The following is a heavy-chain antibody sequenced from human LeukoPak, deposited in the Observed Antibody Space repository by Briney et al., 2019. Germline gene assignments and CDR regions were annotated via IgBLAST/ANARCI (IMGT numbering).Heavy chain of an antibody. CDR2: ISYDGSNE. V-gene: IGHV3-30-3*01. Sequence: GGSLSLSGAASGFTFSSFAFHGVRQAPGKGLEWVAVISYDGSNEYYADSVKGRFTISRDNSKNTLYLQMNSLRAEDTAVYYCATETTASGYWGQGTLVTVSS. CDR1: GFTFSSFA. D-gene: IGHD4-17*01. CDR3: ATETTASGY. J-gene: IGHJ4*02.